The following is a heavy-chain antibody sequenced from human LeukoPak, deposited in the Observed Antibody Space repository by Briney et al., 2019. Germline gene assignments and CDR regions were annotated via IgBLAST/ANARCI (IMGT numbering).Heavy chain of an antibody. J-gene: IGHJ4*02. V-gene: IGHV1-2*02. Sequence: ASVKVSCKASGYTFTSYDINWVRQATGQGLEWMGWINPNSGGTNYAQKFQGRVTMTRDTSISTAYMELSRLRSDDTAVYYCARVQLTIFGPNYYFDYWGQGTLVTVSS. CDR2: INPNSGGT. CDR1: GYTFTSYD. D-gene: IGHD3-3*01. CDR3: ARVQLTIFGPNYYFDY.